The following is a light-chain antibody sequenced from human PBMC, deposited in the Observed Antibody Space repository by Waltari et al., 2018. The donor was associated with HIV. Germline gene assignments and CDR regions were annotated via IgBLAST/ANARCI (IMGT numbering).Light chain of an antibody. Sequence: VMTQSPASLLVSQGDRASIKCKPSQSVVYSGKNKTYVAWYQQKPGQPPKLHLYLASNRVSDVPDRFNASGSATDFTLTITNVRAEDAALYFCQQYCKTPWTFGQGTKVEIK. CDR3: QQYCKTPWT. CDR2: LAS. V-gene: IGKV4-1*01. CDR1: QSVVYSGKNKTY. J-gene: IGKJ1*01.